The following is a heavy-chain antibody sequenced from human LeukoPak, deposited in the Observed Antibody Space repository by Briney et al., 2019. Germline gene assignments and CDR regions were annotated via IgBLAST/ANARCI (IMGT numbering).Heavy chain of an antibody. J-gene: IGHJ4*02. D-gene: IGHD4-17*01. Sequence: GGSLRLSCAASGFTFSDYYMGWIRQAPGKGLEWVSYISSSGSTIYYADSVKGRFTISRDNAKNSLYLQMNSLRAEDTAVYYCATQDDYGDTFDYWGQGTLVTVSS. CDR1: GFTFSDYY. V-gene: IGHV3-11*04. CDR3: ATQDDYGDTFDY. CDR2: ISSSGSTI.